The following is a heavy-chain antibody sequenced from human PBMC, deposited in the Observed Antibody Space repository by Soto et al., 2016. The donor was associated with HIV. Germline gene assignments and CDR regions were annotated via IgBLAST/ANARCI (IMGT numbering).Heavy chain of an antibody. D-gene: IGHD2-2*01. CDR2: INPNSGGT. CDR1: GYTFTGYY. CDR3: ARDYCSSTSCSPFDY. J-gene: IGHJ4*02. Sequence: QVQLVQSGAEVKKPGASVKVSCKASGYTFTGYYMHWVRQAPGQGLEWMGWINPNSGGTNYAQKFQGRVTMTRDTSISTAYMELSRLRSDDTAVYYCARDYCSSTSCSPFDYWGQGTLVTVSS. V-gene: IGHV1-2*02.